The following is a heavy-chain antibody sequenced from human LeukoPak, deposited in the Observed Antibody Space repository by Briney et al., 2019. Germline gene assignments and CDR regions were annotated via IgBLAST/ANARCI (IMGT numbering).Heavy chain of an antibody. J-gene: IGHJ2*01. CDR1: GSSISSGYY. CDR2: IYHSGSA. Sequence: SETLSLTCTVSGSSISSGYYWGWIRQPPGKGLEWIGSIYHSGSAYYNPSLKSRVTISVDTSKNQFSLKLDSVTAADTAVYYCARDLARDEVGASVYFDLWGRGTLVTVSS. CDR3: ARDLARDEVGASVYFDL. V-gene: IGHV4-38-2*02. D-gene: IGHD1-26*01.